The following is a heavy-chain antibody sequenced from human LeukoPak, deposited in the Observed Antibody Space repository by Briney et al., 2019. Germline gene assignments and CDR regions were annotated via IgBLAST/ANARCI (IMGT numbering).Heavy chain of an antibody. D-gene: IGHD4-23*01. J-gene: IGHJ3*01. V-gene: IGHV1-46*01. CDR1: ENTFTNYY. CDR3: ARDMSTAVTPISYAFDV. CDR2: VNPNGGRT. Sequence: AASVKVSCKASENTFTNYYMHWVRQAPGQGLEWLGIVNPNGGRTAYAQNFQGRVSMTRDTSTTTVYMELSSLRSDDTAVYYCARDMSTAVTPISYAFDVWGQGTMVTVSS.